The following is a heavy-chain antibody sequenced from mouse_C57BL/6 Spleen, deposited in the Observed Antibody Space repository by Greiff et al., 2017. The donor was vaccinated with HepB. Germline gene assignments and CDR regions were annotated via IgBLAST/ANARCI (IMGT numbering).Heavy chain of an antibody. J-gene: IGHJ3*01. V-gene: IGHV1-52*01. Sequence: VQLQQSGAELVRPGSSVKLSCKASGYTFTSYWMHWVKQRPIQGLEWIGNIDPSDSETHYNQKFKDKATLTVDKSSRTAYMQLSSLTSEDSAVYYCARDSSGWFAYWGQGTLVTVSA. D-gene: IGHD3-2*02. CDR2: IDPSDSET. CDR1: GYTFTSYW. CDR3: ARDSSGWFAY.